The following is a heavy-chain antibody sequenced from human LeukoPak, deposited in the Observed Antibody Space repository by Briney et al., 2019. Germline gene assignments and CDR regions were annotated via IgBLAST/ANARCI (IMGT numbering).Heavy chain of an antibody. V-gene: IGHV5-51*01. D-gene: IGHD4-17*01. J-gene: IGHJ5*02. CDR3: ARHGLRANERRFDP. Sequence: GESLKISCRGSGYSFTSYWIAWVRQMPGKGLEWMGIIYPGDSDTRYSPSFQGQVTISADRSISTAYLQWSSLKASDTAMYYCARHGLRANERRFDPWGQGTLVTVSS. CDR2: IYPGDSDT. CDR1: GYSFTSYW.